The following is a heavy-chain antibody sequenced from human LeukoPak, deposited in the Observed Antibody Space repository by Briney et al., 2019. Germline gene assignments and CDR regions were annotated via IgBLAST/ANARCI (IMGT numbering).Heavy chain of an antibody. Sequence: SETLSLTCTVSGGSISSYYWNWIRQPAGKGLEWIGRIHTSGTTNYNPSLKSRVTISVDTSKNQFSLRLSSVTAADTAVYYCARARGRGYYFDHWGQGTLVTVSS. D-gene: IGHD2-15*01. CDR1: GGSISSYY. J-gene: IGHJ4*02. CDR2: IHTSGTT. CDR3: ARARGRGYYFDH. V-gene: IGHV4-4*07.